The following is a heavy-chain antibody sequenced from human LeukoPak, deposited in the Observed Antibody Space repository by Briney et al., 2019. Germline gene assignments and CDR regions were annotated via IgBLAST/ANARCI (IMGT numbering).Heavy chain of an antibody. CDR1: GGSISSGGYY. D-gene: IGHD3/OR15-3a*01. CDR2: IYYSGST. CDR3: ARESGTGYYDY. J-gene: IGHJ4*02. Sequence: SQTLSLTCTVSGGSISSGGYYWRWIRQHPGKGLEWIGYIYYSGSTYYNPSLKSRVTISVDTSKNQFSLKLSSVTAADTAVYYCARESGTGYYDYWGQGTLVTVSS. V-gene: IGHV4-31*03.